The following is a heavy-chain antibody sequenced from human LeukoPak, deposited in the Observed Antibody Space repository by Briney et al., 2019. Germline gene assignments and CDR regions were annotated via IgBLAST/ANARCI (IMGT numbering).Heavy chain of an antibody. CDR3: ALSPIDLRNCINGVCMPFYY. CDR2: ISGRGDST. D-gene: IGHD2-8*01. Sequence: GGSLRLSCAASGVTFSSYAMTWVRQAPGKGLAWVSTISGRGDSTYYADSVKGRFTISRDNSKNTLHLQMNSLRVEDTAVYYCALSPIDLRNCINGVCMPFYYWGDRTPVSVSP. V-gene: IGHV3-23*01. CDR1: GVTFSSYA. J-gene: IGHJ4*03.